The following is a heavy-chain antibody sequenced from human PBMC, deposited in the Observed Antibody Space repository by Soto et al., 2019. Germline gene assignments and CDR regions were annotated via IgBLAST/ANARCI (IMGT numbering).Heavy chain of an antibody. CDR1: GFTFSSYG. V-gene: IGHV3-33*01. Sequence: QVQLVESGGGVVQPGRSLRLSCAASGFTFSSYGMHWVRQAPGKGLEWVAVIWYDGSNKYYADSVKGRFTISRDNSKNTLYLQMNGLRAEDTAVYYCARYGSGSLSYWGQGTLVTVSS. CDR3: ARYGSGSLSY. CDR2: IWYDGSNK. J-gene: IGHJ4*02. D-gene: IGHD3-10*01.